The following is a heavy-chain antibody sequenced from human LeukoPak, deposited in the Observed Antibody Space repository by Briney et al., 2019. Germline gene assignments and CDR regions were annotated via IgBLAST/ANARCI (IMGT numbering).Heavy chain of an antibody. CDR1: GGSIRSSYYY. V-gene: IGHV4-39*01. CDR3: ARGPWYPFTVRGYYYYGMDV. J-gene: IGHJ6*02. CDR2: IYDSGST. D-gene: IGHD4-17*01. Sequence: SETLSLTCNVSGGSIRSSYYYWGWIRQPPGKGLEWIGSIYDSGSTYYNPSLKSRVTISVDTSKNQFSLKLNSVTAADTAGYYCARGPWYPFTVRGYYYYGMDVWGQGTTVTVSS.